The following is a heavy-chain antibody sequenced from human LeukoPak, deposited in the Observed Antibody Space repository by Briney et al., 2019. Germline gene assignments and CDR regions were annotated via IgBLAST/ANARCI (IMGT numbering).Heavy chain of an antibody. CDR2: IWYDGSKK. V-gene: IGHV3-33*01. D-gene: IGHD3-22*01. CDR1: GFTFRSYG. Sequence: GRSLRLSCAASGFTFRSYGMHWVRQAPGKGLVWVAVIWYDGSKKYYADSVKGRFTISRDNSKNTLYLQMNGLRAEDTAVYYCARGIYESSGSLDYWGQGTLVTVSS. J-gene: IGHJ4*02. CDR3: ARGIYESSGSLDY.